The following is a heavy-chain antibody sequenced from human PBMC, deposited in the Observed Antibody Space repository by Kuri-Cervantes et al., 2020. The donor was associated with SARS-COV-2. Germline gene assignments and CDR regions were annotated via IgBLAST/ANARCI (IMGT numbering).Heavy chain of an antibody. CDR2: IYSGGNT. D-gene: IGHD6-19*01. Sequence: GESLKISCAASGFTVSTNYMSWVRQAPGKGLKWVSIIYSGGNTYYADSVKGRFTISRDNSKNTVNLQMNSLRGEDTALYYCARAGYSTGWFPDWYFDLWGRGTLVTVSS. CDR3: ARAGYSTGWFPDWYFDL. V-gene: IGHV3-53*01. CDR1: GFTVSTNY. J-gene: IGHJ2*01.